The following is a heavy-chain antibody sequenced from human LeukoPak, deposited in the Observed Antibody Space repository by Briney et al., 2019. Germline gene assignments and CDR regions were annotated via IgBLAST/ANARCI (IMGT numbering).Heavy chain of an antibody. CDR2: IKQDGSEK. V-gene: IGHV3-7*01. D-gene: IGHD4-17*01. CDR3: ARDADYGVPDAFDI. Sequence: PGGSLRLSCAASGFTFSSYWVSWVRQAPGKGLEWVANIKQDGSEKYYVDSVKGRFTISRDNAKNSLYLQMNSLRAEDTAVYYCARDADYGVPDAFDIWGQGTMVTVSS. J-gene: IGHJ3*02. CDR1: GFTFSSYW.